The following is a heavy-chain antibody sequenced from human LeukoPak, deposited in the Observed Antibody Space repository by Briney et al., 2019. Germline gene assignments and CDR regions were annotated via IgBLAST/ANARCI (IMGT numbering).Heavy chain of an antibody. CDR1: GFTFSSYA. V-gene: IGHV3-23*01. J-gene: IGHJ6*02. CDR3: AKFSSGWYYYYYGMDV. CDR2: ISGSGGST. D-gene: IGHD6-19*01. Sequence: PGGSLRLSCAASGFTFSSYAMSWVRQAPGKGLEWVSAISGSGGSTYYADSVKGRFTISRDNSKNTLYLQMNSLRAGDTAVYYCAKFSSGWYYYYYGMDVWGQGTTVTVSS.